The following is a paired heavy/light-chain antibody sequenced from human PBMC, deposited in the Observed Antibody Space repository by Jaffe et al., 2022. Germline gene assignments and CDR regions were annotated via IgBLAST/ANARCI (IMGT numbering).Heavy chain of an antibody. CDR2: ISSSGSTI. J-gene: IGHJ6*03. CDR3: AKYYYGSGSYSFYYYYYMDV. CDR1: GFTFSSYE. D-gene: IGHD3-10*01. V-gene: IGHV3-48*03. Sequence: EVQLVESGGGLVQPGGSLRLSCAASGFTFSSYEMNWVRQAPGKGLEWVSYISSSGSTIYYADSVKGRFTISRDNAKNSLYLQMNSLRAEDTAVYYCAKYYYGSGSYSFYYYYYMDVWGKGTTVTVSS.
Light chain of an antibody. CDR2: GAS. V-gene: IGKV3-15*01. J-gene: IGKJ4*01. CDR1: QSVSSN. CDR3: QQYNNWPPALT. Sequence: EIVMTQSPATLSVSPGERATLSCRASQSVSSNLAWYQQKPGQAPRLLIYGASTRATGIPARFSGSGSGTEFTLTISSLQSEDFAVYYCQQYNNWPPALTFGGGTKVEIK.